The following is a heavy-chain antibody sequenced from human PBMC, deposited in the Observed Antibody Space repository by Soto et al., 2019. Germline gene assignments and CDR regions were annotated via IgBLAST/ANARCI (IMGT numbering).Heavy chain of an antibody. D-gene: IGHD6-19*01. V-gene: IGHV3-48*02. Sequence: GGSLRLSCAASAFTFSSYSMNLVRQGPGKGLECVSYISSSSSTIYYADSVKGRFTISRDNAKNSLYLQMNSLRDEDTAVYYCSRARYSSGWSPFAPWGQGTFVTVSS. CDR1: AFTFSSYS. J-gene: IGHJ5*02. CDR3: SRARYSSGWSPFAP. CDR2: ISSSSSTI.